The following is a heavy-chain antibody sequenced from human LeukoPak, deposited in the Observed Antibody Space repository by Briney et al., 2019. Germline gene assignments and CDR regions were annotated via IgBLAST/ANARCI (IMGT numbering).Heavy chain of an antibody. CDR3: AKANAMDV. CDR2: VNQDGSER. J-gene: IGHJ6*02. CDR1: GFTFSNYW. Sequence: GGSLRLSCAASGFTFSNYWMTWVRQAPGKGLEWVANVNQDGSERYYVTSVRGRFTISRDNAKNSLDLQMNSLRAEDTAPYFCAKANAMDVWGQGTTVTVSS. V-gene: IGHV3-7*01.